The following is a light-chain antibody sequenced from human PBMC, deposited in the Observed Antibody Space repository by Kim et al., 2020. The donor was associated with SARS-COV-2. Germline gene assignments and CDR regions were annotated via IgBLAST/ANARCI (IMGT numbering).Light chain of an antibody. J-gene: IGKJ4*01. CDR3: QQHNNWAPLT. CDR2: GAS. Sequence: EIVMTQSPVTLSVSPGERGTLSCRASQSVSSNLAWYQQKPGQAPRLLIYGASARATGIPARFSGSGSGTEFTLTISSLQSEDFAVYYCQQHNNWAPLTFGGGTKVDIK. V-gene: IGKV3-15*01. CDR1: QSVSSN.